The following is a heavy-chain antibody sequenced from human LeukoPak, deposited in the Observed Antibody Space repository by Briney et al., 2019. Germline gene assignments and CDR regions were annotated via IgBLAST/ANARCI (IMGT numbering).Heavy chain of an antibody. CDR2: IRNKAYGGTT. Sequence: GGSLRLSCAASGFTFSSYSMNWVRQAPGKGLEWIGFIRNKAYGGTTEYAASVKGRFTISRDDSKSSAYLQMNSLKTEDTAVYYCARGASASHWGQGTLVTVSS. V-gene: IGHV3-71*01. CDR1: GFTFSSYS. CDR3: ARGASASH. J-gene: IGHJ4*02.